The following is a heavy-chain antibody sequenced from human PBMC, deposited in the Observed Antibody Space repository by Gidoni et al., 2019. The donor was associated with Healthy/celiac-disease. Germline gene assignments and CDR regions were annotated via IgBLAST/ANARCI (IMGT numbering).Heavy chain of an antibody. CDR1: GFTFSSYA. V-gene: IGHV3-23*01. Sequence: EVQLLESVGGLVQPGGSLRLSCSASGFTFSSYAMICVRQAPGKGLEWVSAISGSGGSTYYADSVKGRFTISRDNSKNTLYLQMNSLRAEDTAVYYCAKDQHFWSDEGGMDVWGQGTTVTVSS. CDR2: ISGSGGST. D-gene: IGHD3-3*02. CDR3: AKDQHFWSDEGGMDV. J-gene: IGHJ6*02.